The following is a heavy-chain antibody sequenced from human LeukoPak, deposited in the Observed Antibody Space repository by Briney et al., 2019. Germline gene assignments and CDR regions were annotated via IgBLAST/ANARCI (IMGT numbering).Heavy chain of an antibody. Sequence: SETLSLTCTVSGDSISSSRSYWGWIRQPPGKGLEWIGSIYYSGSTYYNTSLKSRVTISVDTSKNQFSLNLNSVTAADTAVYFCARSMVRGAWDYYYMDVWGKGTTVTISS. CDR3: ARSMVRGAWDYYYMDV. CDR2: IYYSGST. J-gene: IGHJ6*03. D-gene: IGHD3-10*01. CDR1: GDSISSSRSY. V-gene: IGHV4-39*01.